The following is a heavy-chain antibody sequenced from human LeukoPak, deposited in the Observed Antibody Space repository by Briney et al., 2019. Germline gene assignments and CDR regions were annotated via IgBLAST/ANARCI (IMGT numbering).Heavy chain of an antibody. CDR3: ARVPVGATIVRAFDI. D-gene: IGHD1-26*01. Sequence: ASVKVSCKASGYTFTGYYMHWVRQAPGQGLEWMGWINPNSGGTNYAQKFQGRVIMTRDTSISTACMELSRLRSDDTAMYYCARVPVGATIVRAFDIWGQGTMLTVSS. CDR2: INPNSGGT. CDR1: GYTFTGYY. J-gene: IGHJ3*02. V-gene: IGHV1-2*02.